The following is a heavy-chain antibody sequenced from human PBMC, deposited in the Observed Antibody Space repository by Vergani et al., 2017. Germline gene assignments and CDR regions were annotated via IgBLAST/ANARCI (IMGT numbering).Heavy chain of an antibody. Sequence: QVQLQESGPGLVKPSETLSLTCAVSGYSISSGYYWGWIRQPPGKGLEWIGSIYHSGSTYYNPSLKRRVTISVDTSKNQFSLKLSSVTAADTAVYYCARRRDTSSSYYFDYWGQGTLVTVSS. CDR3: ARRRDTSSSYYFDY. J-gene: IGHJ4*02. CDR2: IYHSGST. V-gene: IGHV4-38-2*01. D-gene: IGHD6-6*01. CDR1: GYSISSGYY.